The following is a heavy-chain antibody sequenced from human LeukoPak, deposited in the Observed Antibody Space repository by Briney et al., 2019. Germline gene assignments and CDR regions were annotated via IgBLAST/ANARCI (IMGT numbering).Heavy chain of an antibody. CDR3: ARDPTFYSSGWYTDY. V-gene: IGHV1-18*01. CDR1: GGTVSSYA. Sequence: ASVKVSCKASGGTVSSYAISWVRQAPGQGLEWRGWISAYNGNTNYAQKLQGRVTMTTDTSTSTAYMELRSLRSDDTAVYYCARDPTFYSSGWYTDYWGQGTLVTVSS. CDR2: ISAYNGNT. D-gene: IGHD6-19*01. J-gene: IGHJ4*02.